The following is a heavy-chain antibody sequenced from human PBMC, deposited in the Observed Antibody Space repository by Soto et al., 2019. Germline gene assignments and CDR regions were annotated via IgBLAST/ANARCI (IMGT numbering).Heavy chain of an antibody. CDR1: GGSITDYY. Sequence: SETLSLTCTVSGGSITDYYWSWTRQPPGKALEWIGYGYHSVSIHYNPPLKTRVTISVDTSENQFSLRLSSVTAADTAVYYCARAFAGFGAYWYFDLWGRGTLVTVSS. V-gene: IGHV4-59*01. D-gene: IGHD3-16*01. CDR2: GYHSVSI. CDR3: ARAFAGFGAYWYFDL. J-gene: IGHJ2*01.